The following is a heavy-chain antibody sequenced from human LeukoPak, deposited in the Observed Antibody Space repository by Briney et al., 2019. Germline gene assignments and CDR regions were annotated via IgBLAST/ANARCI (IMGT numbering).Heavy chain of an antibody. D-gene: IGHD2-15*01. CDR1: GFTFSSYA. J-gene: IGHJ4*02. CDR2: ISGSGGST. CDR3: VKGRCSGGSCYHYFDY. Sequence: PGGSLRLSCAASGFTFSSYAMSWVRQAPGKGLEWVSAISGSGGSTYYADSVKGRFTISRDNSKNTLYLQMSSLRAEDTAVYYCVKGRCSGGSCYHYFDYWGQGTLVTVSS. V-gene: IGHV3-23*01.